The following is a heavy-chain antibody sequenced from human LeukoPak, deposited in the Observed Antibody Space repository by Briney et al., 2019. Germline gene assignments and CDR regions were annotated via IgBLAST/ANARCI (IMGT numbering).Heavy chain of an antibody. J-gene: IGHJ3*02. CDR1: GYTFTRCA. Sequence: GASVKVSCKTSGYTFTRCAVRWVRQAPGQRLEWMGWIHADSGNTKYSQKLQGRVTIARDTSASTIYMELSSLRFEDTAVYFCTIGLAGDWDAFDIWGLGTMVTVSS. V-gene: IGHV1-3*01. CDR3: TIGLAGDWDAFDI. CDR2: IHADSGNT. D-gene: IGHD6-19*01.